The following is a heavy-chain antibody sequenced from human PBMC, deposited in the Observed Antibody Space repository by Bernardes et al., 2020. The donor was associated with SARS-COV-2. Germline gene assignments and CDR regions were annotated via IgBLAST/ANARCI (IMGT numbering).Heavy chain of an antibody. J-gene: IGHJ4*02. Sequence: GGSLSLSCVVSGFTFSTYWMHWVRQAPGKGLEWVSRLNEDGSITTYADSVKGRFTISRDNAKNTLYLQMHSLRVEDTATYYCVRDLAGGRGSWGQGTLVTVSS. CDR1: GFTFSTYW. D-gene: IGHD2-15*01. V-gene: IGHV3-74*01. CDR3: VRDLAGGRGS. CDR2: LNEDGSIT.